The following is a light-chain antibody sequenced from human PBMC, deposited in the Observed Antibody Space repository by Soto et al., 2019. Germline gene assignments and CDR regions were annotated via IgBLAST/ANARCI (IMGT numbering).Light chain of an antibody. CDR1: RSVSST. Sequence: IVLPQSPDFLAVSRGERAPVSCRASRSVSSTLAWYQQKPGQAPRLLIYGASTRATGIPARFSGSGSGTEFTLTISGLQSEDFAVYYCQQYNNWPITFGQGTRLEIK. V-gene: IGKV3-15*01. CDR3: QQYNNWPIT. CDR2: GAS. J-gene: IGKJ5*01.